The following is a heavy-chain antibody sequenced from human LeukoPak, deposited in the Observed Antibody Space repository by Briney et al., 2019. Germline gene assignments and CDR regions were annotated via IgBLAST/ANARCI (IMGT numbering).Heavy chain of an antibody. J-gene: IGHJ4*02. CDR3: AKDLTYYYDSTGYYFDY. CDR2: ISGSGGTT. D-gene: IGHD3-22*01. V-gene: IGHV3-23*01. CDR1: GFTFSSYA. Sequence: GGSLRLSCAASGFTFSSYAMSWVRQAPGKGLELVSGISGSGGTTHYADSVKGRFTISRDNSKNTLYLQLNSLRAEDTAIYYCAKDLTYYYDSTGYYFDYWGQGTLVTVSS.